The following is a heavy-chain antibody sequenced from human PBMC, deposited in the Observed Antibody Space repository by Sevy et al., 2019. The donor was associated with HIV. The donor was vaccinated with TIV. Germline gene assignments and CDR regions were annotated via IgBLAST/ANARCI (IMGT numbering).Heavy chain of an antibody. J-gene: IGHJ4*02. D-gene: IGHD6-13*01. CDR3: ARGSHGGYSSRWYDFNFDY. Sequence: GGSLRLSCAASGFTFSSYSMNWVRQAPGKGLEWVSSISSSSSYKYYADSVKGRFTISRDNAKNTLYLQMNSLRAEDTAVYYCARGSHGGYSSRWYDFNFDYWGQGTLVTVSS. CDR1: GFTFSSYS. CDR2: ISSSSSYK. V-gene: IGHV3-21*01.